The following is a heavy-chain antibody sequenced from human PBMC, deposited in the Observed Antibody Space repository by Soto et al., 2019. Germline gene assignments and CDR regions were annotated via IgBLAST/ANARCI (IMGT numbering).Heavy chain of an antibody. CDR1: GGSVSNKTYY. V-gene: IGHV4-61*01. Sequence: SETLSLTCSGSGGSVSNKTYYWSWIRQPPGKRLEWIGYVYYSGTTNYNPSLKSRVTISVDLSKNQFSLRLSSVTTADTALYYCARTTAVPNTLRSRYFFDYWGQGTLVTVSS. D-gene: IGHD4-17*01. J-gene: IGHJ4*02. CDR3: ARTTAVPNTLRSRYFFDY. CDR2: VYYSGTT.